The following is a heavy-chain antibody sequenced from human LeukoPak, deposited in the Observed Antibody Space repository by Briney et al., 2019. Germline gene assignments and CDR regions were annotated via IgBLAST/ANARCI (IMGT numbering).Heavy chain of an antibody. D-gene: IGHD2-15*01. CDR1: GFTFSSYW. CDR2: IKQDGSEK. V-gene: IGHV3-7*01. J-gene: IGHJ4*02. CDR3: ARDVRYGGIPSDY. Sequence: PGGSLRLSCAASGFTFSSYWMSWVRQAPGKGLEWVANIKQDGSEKYYVDSVKGRFTISRDNAKNSLYLQMNSLRVEDTAVYYCARDVRYGGIPSDYWGQGTLVTVSS.